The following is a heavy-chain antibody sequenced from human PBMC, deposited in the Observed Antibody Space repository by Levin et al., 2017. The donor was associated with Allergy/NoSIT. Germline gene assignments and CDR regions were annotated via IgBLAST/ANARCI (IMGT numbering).Heavy chain of an antibody. J-gene: IGHJ4*02. D-gene: IGHD1-26*01. V-gene: IGHV1-2*02. Sequence: GGSLRLSCKSSGSTFTGYDMHWVRQAPGQGLEWMGWIKPKSGVTKYAQKFQGRVTMTRDTSITTVYMELSRLRFDDTAVYYCARANEWELASFDYWGQGTLVAVSS. CDR1: GSTFTGYD. CDR3: ARANEWELASFDY. CDR2: IKPKSGVT.